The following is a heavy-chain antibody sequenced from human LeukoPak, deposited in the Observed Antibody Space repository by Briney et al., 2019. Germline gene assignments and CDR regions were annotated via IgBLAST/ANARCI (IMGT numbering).Heavy chain of an antibody. D-gene: IGHD5-12*01. J-gene: IGHJ6*02. CDR3: ARDTGATPRYGMDV. CDR1: GYTFTGYY. V-gene: IGHV1-2*04. Sequence: ASVKVSCKASGYTFTGYYMHWVRQAPGQGLEWMGWINPNSGGTNYAQKFQGWVTMTRDTSISTAYMELSRLRSDDTAVYYCARDTGATPRYGMDVWGQGTTATVSS. CDR2: INPNSGGT.